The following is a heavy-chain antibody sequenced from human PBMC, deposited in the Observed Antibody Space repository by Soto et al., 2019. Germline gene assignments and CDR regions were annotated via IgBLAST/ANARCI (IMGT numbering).Heavy chain of an antibody. CDR3: ATAIAAAASSSFDY. D-gene: IGHD6-13*01. V-gene: IGHV1-24*01. CDR1: GYTLTELS. J-gene: IGHJ4*02. CDR2: FDPEDGET. Sequence: GASVKVSCKVSGYTLTELSMHWVRQAPGKGLEWMGGFDPEDGETIYAQKFQGRVTMTEDTSTDTAYMELSSLRSEDTAVYYCATAIAAAASSSFDYWGQGTLVTVSS.